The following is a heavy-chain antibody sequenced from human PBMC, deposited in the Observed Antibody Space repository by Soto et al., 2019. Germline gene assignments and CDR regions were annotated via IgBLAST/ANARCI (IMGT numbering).Heavy chain of an antibody. CDR2: INHSGST. J-gene: IGHJ5*02. CDR1: GGSFSGYY. D-gene: IGHD2-2*01. V-gene: IGHV4-34*01. CDR3: ARGRYCSSTSCYLWRNWFDP. Sequence: SETLSLTCAVYGGSFSGYYWSWIRQPPGKGLEWIGEINHSGSTNYNPSLKSRVTISVDTSKNQFSLKLSSVTAADTAVYYCARGRYCSSTSCYLWRNWFDPWGQGTLVTVS.